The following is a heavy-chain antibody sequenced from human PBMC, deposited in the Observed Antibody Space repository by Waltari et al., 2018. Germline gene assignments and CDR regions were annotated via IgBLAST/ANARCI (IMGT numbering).Heavy chain of an antibody. CDR1: GFTFSSYW. D-gene: IGHD4-17*01. CDR3: ARASTVTREPRYYFDY. CDR2: IKQDGSEK. Sequence: EVQLVESGGGLVQPGGSLRLSCAASGFTFSSYWMSWVRQAPGKGLEWVANIKQDGSEKYYVDSVKGRFTISRDNAKNSLYLQMNSLRAEDTAVYYCARASTVTREPRYYFDYWGQGTLVTVSS. V-gene: IGHV3-7*01. J-gene: IGHJ4*02.